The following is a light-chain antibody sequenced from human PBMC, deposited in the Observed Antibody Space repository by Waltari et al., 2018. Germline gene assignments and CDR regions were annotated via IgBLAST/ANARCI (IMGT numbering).Light chain of an antibody. CDR3: LQDYNYPWT. V-gene: IGKV1-6*01. J-gene: IGKJ1*01. CDR1: QGIRND. CDR2: AAS. Sequence: AIQMTQSPYSLSASVGDRVTITCRASQGIRNDLGWYQQKPGKAPTLLIYAASSLHSGVPSRFSGSGSGTYFTLTISSLQPEDFATYYCLQDYNYPWTFGQGTKVEIK.